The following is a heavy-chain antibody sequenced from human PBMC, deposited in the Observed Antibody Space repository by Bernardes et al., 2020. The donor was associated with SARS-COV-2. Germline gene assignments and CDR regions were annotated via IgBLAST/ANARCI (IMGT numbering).Heavy chain of an antibody. J-gene: IGHJ2*01. CDR3: AKNLVNCGFSGYWSIDL. V-gene: IGHV3-23*01. Sequence: GGSLRLSCAASGFTFTDYAMNWVRQSPGKGLEWVSVIRTIGHSRYYADSVKGRFTISRDNSKNTLHLQMSSMRAEDMAVYYCAKNLVNCGFSGYWSIDLWGRGTMVTVSS. CDR1: GFTFTDYA. CDR2: IRTIGHSR. D-gene: IGHD2-21*01.